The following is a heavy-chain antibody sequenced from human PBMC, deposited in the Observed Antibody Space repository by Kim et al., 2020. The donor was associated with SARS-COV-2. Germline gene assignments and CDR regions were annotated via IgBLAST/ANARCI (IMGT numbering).Heavy chain of an antibody. Sequence: SETLSLTCTVSGGSISSYYWSWIRQPPGKGLEWIGYIYYSGSTNYNPSLKSRVTISVDTSKNQFSLKLSSVTAADTAVYYCARDLDPEGVFGWFDPWGQGTLVTVSS. J-gene: IGHJ5*02. CDR2: IYYSGST. D-gene: IGHD6-13*01. CDR1: GGSISSYY. V-gene: IGHV4-59*01. CDR3: ARDLDPEGVFGWFDP.